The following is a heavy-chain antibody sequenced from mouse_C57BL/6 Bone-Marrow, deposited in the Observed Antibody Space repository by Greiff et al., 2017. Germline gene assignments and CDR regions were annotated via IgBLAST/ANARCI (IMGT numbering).Heavy chain of an antibody. J-gene: IGHJ2*01. CDR2: IYPGSGNT. CDR3: ARWRDYFDY. CDR1: GYTFTDYY. Sequence: VQLQQSGAELVRPGASVKLSCKASGYTFTDYYINWVKQRPGQGLEWIARIYPGSGNTYYNEKFKGKATLTAEKSSSTAYMQLSSLTSEDSAVYFCARWRDYFDYWGQGTTLTVSS. V-gene: IGHV1-76*01.